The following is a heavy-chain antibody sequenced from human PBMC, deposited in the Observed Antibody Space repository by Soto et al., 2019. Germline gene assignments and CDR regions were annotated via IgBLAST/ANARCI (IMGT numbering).Heavy chain of an antibody. J-gene: IGHJ5*02. D-gene: IGHD6-13*01. CDR3: TRDASRDSSARGWFDP. CDR2: ISSNSAHI. V-gene: IGHV3-21*01. Sequence: GGSLRLSCAASGFTFRSFTMNWVRQAPGKGLEWVSTISSNSAHIYYTDALRGRFTISRDNAKNSLHLQMNSLRAEDTAVYYCTRDASRDSSARGWFDPWGPGNLVTVSS. CDR1: GFTFRSFT.